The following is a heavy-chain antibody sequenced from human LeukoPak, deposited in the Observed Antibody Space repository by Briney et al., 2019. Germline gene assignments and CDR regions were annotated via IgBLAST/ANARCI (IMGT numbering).Heavy chain of an antibody. CDR1: GFTLSSYA. V-gene: IGHV3-30-3*02. D-gene: IGHD1-26*01. J-gene: IGHJ4*02. CDR3: AKPWQLTAENELDY. CDR2: ISYNGSNK. Sequence: GGSLRLSCAASGFTLSSYAMHWVRQAPGKGLEWVAVISYNGSNKYYADSVKGRFTISRDNSKNTLYLQMNSLRAEDTAVYYGAKPWQLTAENELDYWGQGTLVTVSS.